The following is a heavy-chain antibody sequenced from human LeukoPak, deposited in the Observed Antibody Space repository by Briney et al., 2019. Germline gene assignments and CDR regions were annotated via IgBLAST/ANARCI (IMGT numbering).Heavy chain of an antibody. Sequence: SETLSLTCTVSGGSIRGYYWSWIRQPPGRGLEWIGYIFHSGGANYNPSLKSRVIISVDMSKNQFSLRLNSVTAADTAVYYCARDFVDLYDSSGYFAFDSWSQGTLVTVSS. D-gene: IGHD3-22*01. CDR1: GGSIRGYY. J-gene: IGHJ4*02. V-gene: IGHV4-59*01. CDR3: ARDFVDLYDSSGYFAFDS. CDR2: IFHSGGA.